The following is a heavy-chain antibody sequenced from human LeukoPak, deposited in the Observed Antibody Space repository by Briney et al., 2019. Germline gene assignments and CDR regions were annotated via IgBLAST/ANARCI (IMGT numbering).Heavy chain of an antibody. CDR2: ISAYNGNT. J-gene: IGHJ4*02. Sequence: ASVKVSCKASGYTFTSYGISWVRQAPGQGLEWMGWISAYNGNTNYAQKLQGRVTMTTDTSTSTAYMELRSLRSDDTAVYYCARDGDGIVVVPAAIDYWGQGTLVTVSS. CDR1: GYTFTSYG. CDR3: ARDGDGIVVVPAAIDY. V-gene: IGHV1-18*01. D-gene: IGHD2-2*01.